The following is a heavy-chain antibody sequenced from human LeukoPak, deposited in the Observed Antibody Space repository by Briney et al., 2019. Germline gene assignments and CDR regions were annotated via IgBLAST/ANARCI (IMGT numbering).Heavy chain of an antibody. D-gene: IGHD4-17*01. J-gene: IGHJ4*02. V-gene: IGHV3-21*01. CDR3: ARAGTTVTTIVYYFDY. CDR2: ISSSSSYI. Sequence: GGSLRLSCAASGFTFSSYSMNWVRQAPGEGLEWVSSISSSSSYIYYADSVKGRFTISRDNAKNSLYLQMNSLRAEDTAVYYCARAGTTVTTIVYYFDYWGQGTLVTVSS. CDR1: GFTFSSYS.